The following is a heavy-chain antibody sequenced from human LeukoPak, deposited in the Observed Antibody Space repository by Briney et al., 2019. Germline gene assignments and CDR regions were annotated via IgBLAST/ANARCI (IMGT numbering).Heavy chain of an antibody. J-gene: IGHJ4*02. Sequence: GGSLRLSCAGSGFTFGGYGMPWFRQTPGKGLEWVAVIAYDGSRAFYADSVKGRFTISRDNSKNTMSVQMDDLRAEDTAVYYCTRYNNDHFDYWGQGTLVTVSS. CDR1: GFTFGGYG. V-gene: IGHV3-33*01. D-gene: IGHD1-14*01. CDR2: IAYDGSRA. CDR3: TRYNNDHFDY.